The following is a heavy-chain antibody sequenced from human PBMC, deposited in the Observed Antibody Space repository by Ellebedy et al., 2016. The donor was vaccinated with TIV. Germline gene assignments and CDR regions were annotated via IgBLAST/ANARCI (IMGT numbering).Heavy chain of an antibody. V-gene: IGHV1-8*01. CDR3: ARGLCGGDCYFVYNYYYYYGMDV. CDR2: MNPNSGNT. J-gene: IGHJ6*02. CDR1: GYTFTSYD. D-gene: IGHD2-21*02. Sequence: AASVKVSCKASGYTFTSYDINWVRQATGQGLEWMGWMNPNSGNTGYAQKFQGRVTMTRNTSISTAYMELSSLRSEDTAVYYCARGLCGGDCYFVYNYYYYYGMDVWGQGTTVTVSS.